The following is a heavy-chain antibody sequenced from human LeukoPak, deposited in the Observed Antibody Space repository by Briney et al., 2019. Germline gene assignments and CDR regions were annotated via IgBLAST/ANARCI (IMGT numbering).Heavy chain of an antibody. CDR3: ASGSVTTLLFDF. CDR2: IYYSGTT. Sequence: SETLSLTCTVSGGSISSGDYHWSWIRQPPGKGLEWIGYIYYSGTTCYNPSLKSRLTISVDTSKNQFSLKLSSVTAADTAVYYCASGSVTTLLFDFWGQGTLVTVSS. J-gene: IGHJ4*02. D-gene: IGHD3-10*01. V-gene: IGHV4-30-4*01. CDR1: GGSISSGDYH.